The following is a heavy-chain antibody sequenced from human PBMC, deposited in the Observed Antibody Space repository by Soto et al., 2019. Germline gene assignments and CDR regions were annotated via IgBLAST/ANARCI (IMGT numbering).Heavy chain of an antibody. CDR3: AIRTGQMAIISEFDGDWFFEV. J-gene: IGHJ2*01. V-gene: IGHV1-2*02. D-gene: IGHD2-21*01. Sequence: GSGEVYFKASGYPFTDFYIHWVRQAPGQGVEWLGWINPDSGGTNLAQRFQGRVTMTSDTSINTAYMDLSSLRSDDTAVYYCAIRTGQMAIISEFDGDWFFEVWGRGTMVTVSS. CDR2: INPDSGGT. CDR1: GYPFTDFY.